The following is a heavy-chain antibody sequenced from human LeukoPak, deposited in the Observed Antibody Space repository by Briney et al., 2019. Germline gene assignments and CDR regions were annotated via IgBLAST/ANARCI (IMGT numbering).Heavy chain of an antibody. V-gene: IGHV3-9*01. Sequence: GGSLRLSCAASGFTFDDYAMPWVRQAPGKGLEWVSGISWNSGSIGYADSVKGRFTISRDNAKNSLYLQMNSLRAEDTALYYCAKDARRYSYGQDPYYFDYWGQGTLVTVSS. CDR3: AKDARRYSYGQDPYYFDY. J-gene: IGHJ4*02. CDR2: ISWNSGSI. CDR1: GFTFDDYA. D-gene: IGHD5-18*01.